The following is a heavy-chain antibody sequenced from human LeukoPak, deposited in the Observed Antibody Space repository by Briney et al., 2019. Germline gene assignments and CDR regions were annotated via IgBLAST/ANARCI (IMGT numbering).Heavy chain of an antibody. CDR2: IKQDGSEK. J-gene: IGHJ4*02. CDR3: ARGRWQWLIFY. V-gene: IGHV3-7*01. Sequence: PGGSLRLSCAASGFTFSSYWMTWVRQAPGKGLEWVANIKQDGSEKYYVDSVKGRFTISRDNAKNSLYLQMNSLRAEDTAVYYCARGRWQWLIFYWGQGTLVTVSS. D-gene: IGHD6-19*01. CDR1: GFTFSSYW.